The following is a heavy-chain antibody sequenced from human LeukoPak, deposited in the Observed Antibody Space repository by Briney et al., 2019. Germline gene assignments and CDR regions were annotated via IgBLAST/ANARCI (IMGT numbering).Heavy chain of an antibody. D-gene: IGHD3-22*01. J-gene: IGHJ4*02. CDR3: ARDPMGYYYDSSGYYLDY. Sequence: PGGSLRLSCAASGFTFSSYSMNWVRQAPGKGLEWVSSISSSSSYIYYADSVKGRFTISRDNAKNSLYLQMNSLRAEDTAVYYCARDPMGYYYDSSGYYLDYWGQGTLVTVSS. V-gene: IGHV3-21*01. CDR2: ISSSSSYI. CDR1: GFTFSSYS.